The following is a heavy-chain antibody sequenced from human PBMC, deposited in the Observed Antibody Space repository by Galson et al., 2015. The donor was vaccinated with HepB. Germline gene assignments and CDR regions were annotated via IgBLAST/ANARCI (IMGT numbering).Heavy chain of an antibody. CDR1: GFTFSSYA. V-gene: IGHV3-64D*06. D-gene: IGHD5-18*01. Sequence: SLRLSCAASGFTFSSYAMHWVRQAPGKGLEYVSAISSNGGSTYYADSVKGRFTISRDNSKNTLYLQMSSLRAEDTAVYYCVRVRGYSYGYIDYWGQGTLVTVSS. CDR2: ISSNGGST. J-gene: IGHJ4*02. CDR3: VRVRGYSYGYIDY.